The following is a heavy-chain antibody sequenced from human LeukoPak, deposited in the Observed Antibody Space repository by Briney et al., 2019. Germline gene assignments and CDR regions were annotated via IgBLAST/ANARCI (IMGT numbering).Heavy chain of an antibody. D-gene: IGHD3-22*01. J-gene: IGHJ4*02. CDR1: GFTFSSYA. V-gene: IGHV3-23*01. CDR2: ISGSGGST. Sequence: GGSLRLSCAASGFTFSSYAMSWVRQAPGKGLEWVSAISGSGGSTYYADSVKGRFTISRDNSKNTLFLQMNSLRAEDTAVYYCAKRVTYYYESSGYYHFDYWGQGTLVTVSS. CDR3: AKRVTYYYESSGYYHFDY.